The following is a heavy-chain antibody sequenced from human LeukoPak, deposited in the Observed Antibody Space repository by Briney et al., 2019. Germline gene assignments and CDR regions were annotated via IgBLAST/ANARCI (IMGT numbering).Heavy chain of an antibody. CDR3: ARGGKRYYYGSGGTFDP. Sequence: SETLSLNCAVYGGSFSGYYWSWIRQPPGKGLEWIGEINHSGSTNYNTSLKSRVTISVDTSKNQFSLKLSSVTAADTAVYYCARGGKRYYYGSGGTFDPWGQGTLVTVSS. J-gene: IGHJ5*02. D-gene: IGHD3-10*01. CDR1: GGSFSGYY. V-gene: IGHV4-34*01. CDR2: INHSGST.